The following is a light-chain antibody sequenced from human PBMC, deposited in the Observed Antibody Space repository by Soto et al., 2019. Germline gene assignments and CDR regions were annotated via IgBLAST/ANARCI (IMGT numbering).Light chain of an antibody. CDR3: QQYNNS. V-gene: IGKV1-5*03. J-gene: IGKJ1*01. CDR2: KAS. CDR1: QSISTW. Sequence: DIQMTQFPSTLSASVGDRVTITCRASQSISTWLAWYQQKPGKAPKPLIYKASSLESGVPSRFGGSGSGTEFTLTISSLQPDDFATYYCQQYNNSFGQGTKVEI.